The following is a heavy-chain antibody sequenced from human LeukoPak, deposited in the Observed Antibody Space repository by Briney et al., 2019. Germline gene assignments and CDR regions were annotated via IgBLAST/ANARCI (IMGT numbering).Heavy chain of an antibody. V-gene: IGHV4-59*08. CDR3: ARHSPYYYDSSGYYYVHDALDI. D-gene: IGHD3-22*01. CDR2: IYYSGST. J-gene: IGHJ3*02. Sequence: PSETLSLTCTVSGGSISSYYWSWIRQPPGKGLEWIGYIYYSGSTNYNPSLKSRVTISVDTSKNQFSLKLSSVTAADTAVYYCARHSPYYYDSSGYYYVHDALDIWGQGTMVTVSS. CDR1: GGSISSYY.